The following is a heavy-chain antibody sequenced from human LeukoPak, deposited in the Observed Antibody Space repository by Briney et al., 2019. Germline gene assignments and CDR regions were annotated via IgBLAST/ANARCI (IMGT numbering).Heavy chain of an antibody. Sequence: SGGSLRLSCAASGFTFSSDWMTWIRQAPGKGLEWMANIKQDGSEKYYVDSVKGRFTISRDNAKNSLYLQMNSLRAEDTAVYYCARDTGGGYSCYDCWGQGTLVTVSS. D-gene: IGHD5-18*01. J-gene: IGHJ4*02. V-gene: IGHV3-7*01. CDR1: GFTFSSDW. CDR2: IKQDGSEK. CDR3: ARDTGGGYSCYDC.